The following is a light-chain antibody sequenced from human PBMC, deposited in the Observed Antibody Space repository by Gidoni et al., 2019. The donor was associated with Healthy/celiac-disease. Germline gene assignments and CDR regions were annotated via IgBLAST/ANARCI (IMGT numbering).Light chain of an antibody. V-gene: IGKV1-5*03. CDR1: QSISSW. Sequence: DIQMTQSPSTLSASVGDRVTITCRASQSISSWLAWYPQKPGKAPKLLIYKASSLESGVPSRFSGSGSGTEFTLTISSLQPDDFATYYCQQYNSPLTFGGGTKVEIK. CDR2: KAS. CDR3: QQYNSPLT. J-gene: IGKJ4*01.